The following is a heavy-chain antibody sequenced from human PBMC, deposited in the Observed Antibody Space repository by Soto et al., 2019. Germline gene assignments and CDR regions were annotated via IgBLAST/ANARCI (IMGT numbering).Heavy chain of an antibody. CDR1: GFSLSTSGMC. Sequence: SGPTLVNPTQTLTLTCTFSGFSLSTSGMCVSWIRQPPGKALEWLARIDWDDDEYYSTSLKTRLTVSKDTSKNHVVLTMTNMDPVDTATYYCARVYFDLAARPGYYHYYYMDVWGKGTTVTVSS. V-gene: IGHV2-70*11. D-gene: IGHD6-6*01. J-gene: IGHJ6*03. CDR2: IDWDDDE. CDR3: ARVYFDLAARPGYYHYYYMDV.